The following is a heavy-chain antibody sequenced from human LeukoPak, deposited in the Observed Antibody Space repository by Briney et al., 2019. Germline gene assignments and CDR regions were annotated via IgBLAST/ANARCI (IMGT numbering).Heavy chain of an antibody. Sequence: SETLSLTCTVSGDSLSSQYWSWIRQPPGKGLEWIGYIYYSGSTNYNPSLKSRVTISVDTSKNQFSLKLSSVTAADTAVYYCARVPNYYDSSGYYYFDYWGQGTLVTVSS. V-gene: IGHV4-59*11. CDR1: GDSLSSQY. CDR2: IYYSGST. D-gene: IGHD3-22*01. J-gene: IGHJ4*02. CDR3: ARVPNYYDSSGYYYFDY.